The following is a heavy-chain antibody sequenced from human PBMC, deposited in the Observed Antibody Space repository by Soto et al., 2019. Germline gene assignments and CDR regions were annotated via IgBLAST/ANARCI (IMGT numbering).Heavy chain of an antibody. CDR1: GYTLTELS. Sequence: ASVKVSCKVSGYTLTELSVHWVRQAPGKGLEWMGGFDPEDGETIYAQKFQGRVTMTEDTSTDTAYMELSSLRSEDTAVYYCATPGGYSSGWYYYYGMDVWGQGTTVTVSS. J-gene: IGHJ6*02. CDR3: ATPGGYSSGWYYYYGMDV. V-gene: IGHV1-24*01. D-gene: IGHD6-19*01. CDR2: FDPEDGET.